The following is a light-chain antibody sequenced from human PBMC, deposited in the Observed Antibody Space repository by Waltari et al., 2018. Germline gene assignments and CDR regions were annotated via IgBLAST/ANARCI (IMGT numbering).Light chain of an antibody. CDR3: QQSYSTPVT. CDR1: QSISSY. V-gene: IGKV1-39*01. CDR2: AAS. Sequence: GEKVTITCRASQSISSYLNWYQQKPGKAPKLLIYAASSLQSGVPSRFSGSGSGTDFTLTISSLQPEDFATYYCQQSYSTPVTFGGGTKVEIK. J-gene: IGKJ4*01.